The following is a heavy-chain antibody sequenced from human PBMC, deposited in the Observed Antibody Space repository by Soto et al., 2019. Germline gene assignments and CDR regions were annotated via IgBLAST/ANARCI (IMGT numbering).Heavy chain of an antibody. Sequence: SETLSLTCAVSGGSISSGGYSWSWIRQPPGKGLEWIGYIYHSGSTYYNPSLKSRVTISVDRSKNQFSLKLSSVTAADTAVYYCARYSSSSATYYFDYWGQGTLVTVSS. CDR3: ARYSSSSATYYFDY. J-gene: IGHJ4*02. CDR1: GGSISSGGYS. V-gene: IGHV4-30-2*01. CDR2: IYHSGST. D-gene: IGHD6-13*01.